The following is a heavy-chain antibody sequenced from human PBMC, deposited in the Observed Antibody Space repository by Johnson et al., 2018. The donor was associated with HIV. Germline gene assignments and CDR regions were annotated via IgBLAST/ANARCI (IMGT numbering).Heavy chain of an antibody. J-gene: IGHJ3*01. V-gene: IGHV3-23*04. Sequence: VQLVESGGGLVQPGGSLRLSCAASGFTFSSYAMSWVRQAPGKGLEWVSAIGWNSGSIGYADSVKGRFTISRDNAKNSLYLQMNSLRAEDTGVYYCAKPQLLADDIFNFWGQGTMVIVSS. CDR2: IGWNSGSI. D-gene: IGHD6-19*01. CDR3: AKPQLLADDIFNF. CDR1: GFTFSSYA.